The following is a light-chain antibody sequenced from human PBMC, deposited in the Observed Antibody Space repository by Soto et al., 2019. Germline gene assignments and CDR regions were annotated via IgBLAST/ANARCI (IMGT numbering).Light chain of an antibody. J-gene: IGKJ5*01. Sequence: DIQMTQSPSTLSASVGDRVTITCRASQSISSWLAWYQQKPGKAPKLLIYKASSLASGVPQRFSGSGSGTEFTLAISSLQPDDFATYYCQHYNSYPVTCGQGTRLEIK. CDR2: KAS. V-gene: IGKV1-5*03. CDR1: QSISSW. CDR3: QHYNSYPVT.